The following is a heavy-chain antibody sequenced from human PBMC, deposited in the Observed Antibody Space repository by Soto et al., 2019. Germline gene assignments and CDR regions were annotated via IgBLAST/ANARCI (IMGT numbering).Heavy chain of an antibody. CDR1: GFTFSSSA. Sequence: GGSLGLSFQASGFTFSSSAMSGVRQAPGKGLEWVSAISGSGGSTYYADSVKGRVTISRDNSKNTLYLQMNSLRAEDTAVYYCALDEPYYYDSSGYFGFDDYWGQGTLVTVSS. V-gene: IGHV3-23*01. CDR3: ALDEPYYYDSSGYFGFDDY. D-gene: IGHD3-22*01. CDR2: ISGSGGST. J-gene: IGHJ4*02.